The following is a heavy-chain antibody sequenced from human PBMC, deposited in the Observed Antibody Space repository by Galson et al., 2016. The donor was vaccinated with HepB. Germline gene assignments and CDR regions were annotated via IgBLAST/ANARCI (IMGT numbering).Heavy chain of an antibody. CDR2: IYDDGTTY. J-gene: IGHJ5*02. V-gene: IGHV4-39*01. CDR1: GGSITRDTYY. Sequence: EPLSLTCIVSGGSITRDTYYWGRIRQPPGKGLEWIGIIYDDGTTYYYNPSLKSRVPISVVTTTNQFSLRLTSVTAADTAVYYCARQRERADWLDPWGPGTLVTVSP. CDR3: ARQRERADWLDP. D-gene: IGHD1-26*01.